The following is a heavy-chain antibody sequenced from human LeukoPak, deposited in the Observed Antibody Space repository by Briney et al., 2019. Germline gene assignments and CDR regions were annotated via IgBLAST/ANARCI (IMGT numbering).Heavy chain of an antibody. Sequence: ASVTVSCKASGYTFTSYGISGVRQAPGKGREWMGWISAYNGNTNYAQKLQGRVTMTTDTSTSTAYMELRSLRSDDAAVYYCARDSGYSGYGYPGHYYYYGMDVWGKGTTVTVSS. D-gene: IGHD5-12*01. CDR1: GYTFTSYG. V-gene: IGHV1-18*04. CDR3: ARDSGYSGYGYPGHYYYYGMDV. J-gene: IGHJ6*04. CDR2: ISAYNGNT.